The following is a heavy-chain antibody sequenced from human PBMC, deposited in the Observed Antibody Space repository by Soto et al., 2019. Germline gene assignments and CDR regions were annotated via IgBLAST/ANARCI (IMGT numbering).Heavy chain of an antibody. D-gene: IGHD1-1*01. CDR2: ISAHNGNT. J-gene: IGHJ4*02. CDR1: GYTFTSYG. CDR3: ARGRYGDC. Sequence: QVHLVQSGAEVKKPGASVKVSCKASGYTFTSYGITWVRQAPGQGLEWMGWISAHNGNTDYAQKLQGRVIVTRDTATRTAYRELRRLRSDDTAVYYCARGRYGDCWGQGALVTVSS. V-gene: IGHV1-18*01.